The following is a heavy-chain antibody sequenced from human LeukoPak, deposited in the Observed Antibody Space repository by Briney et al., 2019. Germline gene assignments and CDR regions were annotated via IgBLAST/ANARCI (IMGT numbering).Heavy chain of an antibody. CDR2: INPNSGGT. V-gene: IGHV1-2*02. J-gene: IGHJ4*02. CDR3: ARDDDFWSGYSLDY. Sequence: ASVKVSCKASGYTFTGYYMHWVRQAPGQGLEWMGWINPNSGGTNYAQKFQGRVTMTRDTSISTAYMELSRLRSDDTAVYCCARDDDFWSGYSLDYWGQGTLVTVSS. CDR1: GYTFTGYY. D-gene: IGHD3-3*01.